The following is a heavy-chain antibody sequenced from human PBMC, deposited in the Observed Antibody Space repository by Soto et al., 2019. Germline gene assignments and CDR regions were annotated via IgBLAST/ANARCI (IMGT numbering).Heavy chain of an antibody. CDR1: GYTFTSYG. CDR2: ISAYNGNT. V-gene: IGHV1-18*04. CDR3: AICTKWNLKLQYWFDS. J-gene: IGHJ5*01. D-gene: IGHD1-20*01. Sequence: QVQLVQSGAEVKKPGASVKVSCKASGYTFTSYGISWVRQAPGQGLEWMGWISAYNGNTNYAQKLPGRVTMTTDASTRTADMELRSLRTDDTAVYYCAICTKWNLKLQYWFDSWGQGTLVTVSS.